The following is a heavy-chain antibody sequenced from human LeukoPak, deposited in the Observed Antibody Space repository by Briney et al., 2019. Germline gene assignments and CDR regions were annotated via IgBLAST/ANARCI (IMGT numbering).Heavy chain of an antibody. Sequence: GGSLRLSCAASGFTFSNYEMNWVRQAPGKGLEWVSYVSSSDSTTYYADSVEGRFTISRDNAKNSLYLQMNSLRAEDTAVYYCARGHLGYCSSTSCYVAFDIWGQGTMVTVSS. V-gene: IGHV3-48*03. J-gene: IGHJ3*02. CDR1: GFTFSNYE. CDR2: VSSSDSTT. CDR3: ARGHLGYCSSTSCYVAFDI. D-gene: IGHD2-2*01.